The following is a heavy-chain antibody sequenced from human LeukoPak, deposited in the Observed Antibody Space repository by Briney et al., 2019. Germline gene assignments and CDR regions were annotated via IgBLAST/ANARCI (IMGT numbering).Heavy chain of an antibody. D-gene: IGHD3-10*01. CDR3: ARDYGSGKAAYYYYYGMDV. Sequence: PSDTLSLTSTVSGGSISSVGYYWSSIRQHPGKGLEWIGYIYYSGSTYYNPSLKSRVTISVDTSKNQFSLKLSSVTAADTAVYYCARDYGSGKAAYYYYYGMDVWGQGTTVTVSS. CDR1: GGSISSVGYY. J-gene: IGHJ6*02. V-gene: IGHV4-31*03. CDR2: IYYSGST.